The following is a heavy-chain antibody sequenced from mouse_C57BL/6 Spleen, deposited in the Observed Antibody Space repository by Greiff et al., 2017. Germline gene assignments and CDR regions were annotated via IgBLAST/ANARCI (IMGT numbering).Heavy chain of an antibody. CDR3: ARTYGYDEWAWFAY. J-gene: IGHJ3*01. D-gene: IGHD2-2*01. Sequence: EVKLVESGGGLVKPGGSLKLSCAASGFTFSDYGMHWVRQAPEKGLEWVAYISSGSSTIYYADTVKGRFTISRDNAKNTLFLQMTSLRSEDTAMYYCARTYGYDEWAWFAYWGQGTLVTVSA. CDR2: ISSGSSTI. CDR1: GFTFSDYG. V-gene: IGHV5-17*01.